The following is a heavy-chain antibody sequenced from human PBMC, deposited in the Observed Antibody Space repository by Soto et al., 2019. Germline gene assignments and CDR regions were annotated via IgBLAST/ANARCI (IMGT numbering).Heavy chain of an antibody. Sequence: PSETLSLTCTVSGGSISSSSYYWGWIRQPPGKGLEWIGSIYYSGSTYYNPSLKSRVTISVDTSKNQFSLKLSSVTAADTAVYYCARVIMTTVLYYFDYWGQGTLVTVS. CDR2: IYYSGST. CDR1: GGSISSSSYY. J-gene: IGHJ4*02. D-gene: IGHD4-4*01. V-gene: IGHV4-39*01. CDR3: ARVIMTTVLYYFDY.